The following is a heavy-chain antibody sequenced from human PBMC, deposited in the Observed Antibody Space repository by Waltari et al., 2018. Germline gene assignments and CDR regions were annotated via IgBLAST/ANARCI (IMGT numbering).Heavy chain of an antibody. CDR1: GFSLSTSGVG. CDR2: IYWNDDK. J-gene: IGHJ3*02. Sequence: QITLKESGPTLVKPTQTLTLTCTFSGFSLSTSGVGVGWIRQPPGKALEWLALIYWNDDKRYSPSLKSRLTITKDTSKNQVVLTMTNMDPVDTATYYCAHRRPAPYDFWSGIGGAFDIWGQGTMVTVSS. D-gene: IGHD3-3*01. CDR3: AHRRPAPYDFWSGIGGAFDI. V-gene: IGHV2-5*01.